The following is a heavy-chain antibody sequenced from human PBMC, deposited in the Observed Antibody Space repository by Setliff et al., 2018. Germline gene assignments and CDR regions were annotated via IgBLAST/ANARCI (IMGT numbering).Heavy chain of an antibody. Sequence: ASVKVSCKASGYTFTSYAFSWVRQAPGQGLEWMGWISAYNGNTNYAQKFQGRVTMTTDTSTSTAYMELRSLRSDDTAVYYCATQPLQWELLGFDYWGQGTLVTVSS. CDR3: ATQPLQWELLGFDY. J-gene: IGHJ4*02. CDR1: GYTFTSYA. CDR2: ISAYNGNT. D-gene: IGHD1-26*01. V-gene: IGHV1-18*01.